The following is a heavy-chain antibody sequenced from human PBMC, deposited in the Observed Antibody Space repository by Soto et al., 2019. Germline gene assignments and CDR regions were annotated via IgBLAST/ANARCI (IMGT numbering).Heavy chain of an antibody. Sequence: EVQLVESGGGLVQPGGSLRLSCAASGFTFSSYWMHWVRQAPGKGLVWVSRINSDGSSTSYADSVKGRFTISRDNAKNTLYLQTNSLRAEDTAVYYCARDVYSRGGMDVWGKGTTVTVSS. J-gene: IGHJ6*03. V-gene: IGHV3-74*01. CDR2: INSDGSST. D-gene: IGHD6-13*01. CDR3: ARDVYSRGGMDV. CDR1: GFTFSSYW.